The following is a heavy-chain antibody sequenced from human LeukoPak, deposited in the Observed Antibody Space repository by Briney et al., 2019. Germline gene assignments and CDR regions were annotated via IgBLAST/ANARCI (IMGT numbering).Heavy chain of an antibody. CDR1: GFTVSSNY. Sequence: GGSLRLSCAASGFTVSSNYMSWVRQAPGKGLEWVSVIYSGGSTYYADSVKGRFTISRDNSKNTLYLQMNSLRAEDTAVYYCAKDSHNGDHPLHYWGQGTLVTDSS. D-gene: IGHD4-17*01. CDR3: AKDSHNGDHPLHY. J-gene: IGHJ4*02. V-gene: IGHV3-53*01. CDR2: IYSGGST.